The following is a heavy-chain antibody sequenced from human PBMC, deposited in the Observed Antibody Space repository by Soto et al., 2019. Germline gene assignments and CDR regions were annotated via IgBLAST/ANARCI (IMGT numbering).Heavy chain of an antibody. CDR2: ISAYNGNT. V-gene: IGHV1-18*01. Sequence: ASVKVSCKASGYTFTSYGISWVRQAPGQGLEWMGWISAYNGNTNYAQKLQGRVTMTTDTSTSTAYMELRSLRSDDTAVYYCARDDEITMIVLVSEGRPFDIWGQGTMVTVSS. D-gene: IGHD3-22*01. CDR1: GYTFTSYG. J-gene: IGHJ3*02. CDR3: ARDDEITMIVLVSEGRPFDI.